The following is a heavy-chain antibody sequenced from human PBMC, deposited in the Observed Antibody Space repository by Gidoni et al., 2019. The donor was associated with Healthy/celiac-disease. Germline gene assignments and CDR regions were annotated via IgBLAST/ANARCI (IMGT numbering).Heavy chain of an antibody. CDR1: GGSISSYY. J-gene: IGHJ6*02. Sequence: QVQLQESGPGLVKPSETLSLTCTVSGGSISSYYWSWIRQPPGKGLEWIGYIYYSGSTNYNPSLKSRVTISVDTSKNQFSLKLSSVTAADTAVYYCARGAHRIAAAGTNYYYGMDVRGQGTTVTVSS. V-gene: IGHV4-59*01. CDR2: IYYSGST. D-gene: IGHD6-13*01. CDR3: ARGAHRIAAAGTNYYYGMDV.